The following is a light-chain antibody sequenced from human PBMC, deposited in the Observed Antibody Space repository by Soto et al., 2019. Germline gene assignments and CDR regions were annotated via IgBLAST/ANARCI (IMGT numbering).Light chain of an antibody. J-gene: IGKJ1*01. CDR3: QQYYSYPQVT. CDR1: QGISSY. V-gene: IGKV1-8*01. CDR2: AAS. Sequence: IQMTQSPSTLSASVGDRVTITCRASQGISSYLAWYQQKPGKAPKLLIYAASTLQSGVPSRFSGSGSGTDFTLTISCLQSEDFATYYCQQYYSYPQVTFGQGTKVDIK.